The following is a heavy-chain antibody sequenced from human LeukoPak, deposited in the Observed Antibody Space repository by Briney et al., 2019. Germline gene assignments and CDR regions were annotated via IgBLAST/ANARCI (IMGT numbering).Heavy chain of an antibody. CDR2: FDPEDGET. V-gene: IGHV1-24*01. D-gene: IGHD1-26*01. J-gene: IGHJ5*02. Sequence: GASVKVSCKVSGYTLTELSMHWVRQAPGKGREGMGGFDPEDGETIYAQKFQGRVTMTEDTSTDTAYMELSSLRSEDTAVYYCATDSSGSYFNWFDPWGQGTLVTVSS. CDR3: ATDSSGSYFNWFDP. CDR1: GYTLTELS.